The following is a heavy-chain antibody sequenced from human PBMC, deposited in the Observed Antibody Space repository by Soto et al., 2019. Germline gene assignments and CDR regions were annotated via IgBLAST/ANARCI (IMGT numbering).Heavy chain of an antibody. Sequence: ASVKVSCKASGYIFTSHYMHWVRQAPGQGLEWMGVINPTGGSTSYAQKFQGRVTMTRDTSTSTVYMELSSLRSEDTAVYYCARKYSSSSPSDSWGQGTLVTVSS. CDR1: GYIFTSHY. J-gene: IGHJ4*02. CDR3: ARKYSSSSPSDS. V-gene: IGHV1-46*01. D-gene: IGHD6-6*01. CDR2: INPTGGST.